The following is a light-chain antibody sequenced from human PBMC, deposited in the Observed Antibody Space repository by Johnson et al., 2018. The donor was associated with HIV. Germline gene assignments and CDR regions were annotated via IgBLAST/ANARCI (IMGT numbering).Light chain of an antibody. Sequence: QSVLTQPPSVSAAPGQKVTISCSGSSSNIGNNYVSWYQQLPGTAPKLLIYDNNKRPSGIPDRFSASTSGTSATLGLTGLQTGDEADYYCGTWDSSMSAGVFGNGTKVTVL. CDR1: SSNIGNNY. V-gene: IGLV1-51*01. CDR3: GTWDSSMSAGV. CDR2: DNN. J-gene: IGLJ1*01.